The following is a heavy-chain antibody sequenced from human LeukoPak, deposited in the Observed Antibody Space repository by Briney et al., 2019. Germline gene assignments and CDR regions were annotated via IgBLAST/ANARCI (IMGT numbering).Heavy chain of an antibody. CDR2: IYYSGST. J-gene: IGHJ4*02. V-gene: IGHV4-31*03. D-gene: IGHD2-15*01. Sequence: TLSLTCTVSGGSISSGGYYWRWIRQHPGKGLEWIGYIYYSGSTYYNPSLKSRVTISVDTSKNQFSLKLSSVTAADTAVYYCARNQWGFVYFDYWGQGTLVTVSS. CDR3: ARNQWGFVYFDY. CDR1: GGSISSGGYY.